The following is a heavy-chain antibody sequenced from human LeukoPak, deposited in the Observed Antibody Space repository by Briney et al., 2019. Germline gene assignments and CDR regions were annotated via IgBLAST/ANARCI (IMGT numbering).Heavy chain of an antibody. J-gene: IGHJ4*02. D-gene: IGHD4-17*01. CDR3: ARVHDYGDYDFIFFDY. V-gene: IGHV3-21*01. CDR1: GFTFSSYS. Sequence: GGSLRLSCAASGFTFSSYSMNWVRQAPGKGLEWVSSISSSSSYIYYADSVRGRFTISRDNAKNSLYLQMNSLRAEDTAVYYCARVHDYGDYDFIFFDYWGQGTLVTVSS. CDR2: ISSSSSYI.